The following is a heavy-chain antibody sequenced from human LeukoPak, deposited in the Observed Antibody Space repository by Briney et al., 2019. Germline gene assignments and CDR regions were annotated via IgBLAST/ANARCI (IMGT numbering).Heavy chain of an antibody. Sequence: SETLSLTCTVSGGSISSYYWSWIRQPPGKGLEWIGYIYTSGSTNYNPSLKSRVTISVDTSKNQFSLKLSSVTAADTAVYYCARHDPEMATSWAFGIWGQGTMVTVSS. CDR1: GGSISSYY. V-gene: IGHV4-4*09. D-gene: IGHD5-24*01. CDR2: IYTSGST. CDR3: ARHDPEMATSWAFGI. J-gene: IGHJ3*02.